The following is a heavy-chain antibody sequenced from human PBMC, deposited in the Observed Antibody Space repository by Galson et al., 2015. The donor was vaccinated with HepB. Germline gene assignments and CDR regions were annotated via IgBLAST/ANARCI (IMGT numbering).Heavy chain of an antibody. D-gene: IGHD2-2*01. CDR2: INPSGGST. V-gene: IGHV1-46*01. J-gene: IGHJ4*02. CDR3: ARGPTEIVVDPGELDY. Sequence: SVKVSCKASGYTFTSYYMHWVRRAPGQGLEWMGIINPSGGSTSYAQKFQGRVTMTRDTSTSTVYMELSSLRSEDTAVYYCARGPTEIVVDPGELDYWGQGTLVTVSS. CDR1: GYTFTSYY.